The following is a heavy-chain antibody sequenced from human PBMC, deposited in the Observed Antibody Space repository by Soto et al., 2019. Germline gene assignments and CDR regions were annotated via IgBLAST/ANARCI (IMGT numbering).Heavy chain of an antibody. V-gene: IGHV3-48*03. Sequence: GGALRVSCAASGFTFSSYEMNWVRQAPGKGLEWVSYISSSGSTIYYADSVKGRFTISRDNAKNSLYLQMNSLRAEDTAVYYCARDRNYGDYVDYWGQGTLVTVSS. CDR3: ARDRNYGDYVDY. J-gene: IGHJ4*02. CDR1: GFTFSSYE. D-gene: IGHD4-17*01. CDR2: ISSSGSTI.